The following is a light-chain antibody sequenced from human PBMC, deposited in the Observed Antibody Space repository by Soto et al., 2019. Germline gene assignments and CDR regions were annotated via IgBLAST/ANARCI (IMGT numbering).Light chain of an antibody. V-gene: IGKV3-20*01. CDR1: QSVSSSY. CDR3: QHFLVTPFT. Sequence: LSISRGSGTARSWIVSQSVSSSYIAWYQQRPGQTPSLLIYGASTRATGIPDRFSGSGSETHFTPTISRLEPGDFAVYYCQHFLVTPFTLGQGTQLEIK. J-gene: IGKJ5*01. CDR2: GAS.